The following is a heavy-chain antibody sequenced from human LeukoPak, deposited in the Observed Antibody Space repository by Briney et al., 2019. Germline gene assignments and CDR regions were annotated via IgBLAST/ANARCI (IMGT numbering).Heavy chain of an antibody. CDR3: TREERGYIPAF. J-gene: IGHJ4*02. CDR1: GFTFTNYA. V-gene: IGHV3-30*01. D-gene: IGHD3-16*02. CDR2: VSYDGSWD. Sequence: HTGGSLRLPCAASGFTFTNYAMHWVRQTPGKGLEWVAFVSYDGSWDSYSDSVKGRFTISRDASKNTLYLQMNSLRAEDTAVYYCTREERGYIPAFWGQGTLVTVSS.